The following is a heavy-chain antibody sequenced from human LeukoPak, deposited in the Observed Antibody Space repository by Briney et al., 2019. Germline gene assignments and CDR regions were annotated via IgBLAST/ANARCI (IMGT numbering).Heavy chain of an antibody. J-gene: IGHJ4*02. Sequence: ASLKVSCKASGYTFTDYYMHWVRQAPGQGLEWMGWINPNSGGTNYAQKYQGRVTMTRDTSISKAYMELSRLRSDDTAVYYCARDSELPANFDYWGQGTLVTVSS. D-gene: IGHD2-15*01. CDR2: INPNSGGT. CDR1: GYTFTDYY. V-gene: IGHV1-2*02. CDR3: ARDSELPANFDY.